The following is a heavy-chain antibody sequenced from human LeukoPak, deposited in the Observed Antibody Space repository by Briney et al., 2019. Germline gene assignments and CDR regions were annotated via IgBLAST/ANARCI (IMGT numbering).Heavy chain of an antibody. CDR1: GFTFSSYS. CDR3: ASEVFDILTGYYMDV. J-gene: IGHJ6*03. Sequence: PGXSLRLSCAASGFTFSSYSMNWVRQAPGKGLEWVSSISSSSSYTYYADSVKGRFTISRDNAKNSLYLQMNSLRAADTAVYYCASEVFDILTGYYMDVWGKGTTVTVSS. V-gene: IGHV3-21*01. CDR2: ISSSSSYT. D-gene: IGHD3-9*01.